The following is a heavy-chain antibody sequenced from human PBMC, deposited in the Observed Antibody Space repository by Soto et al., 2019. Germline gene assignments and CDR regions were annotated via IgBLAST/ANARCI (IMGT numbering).Heavy chain of an antibody. J-gene: IGHJ5*02. CDR2: ISGSGGST. V-gene: IGHV3-23*01. Sequence: GGSLRLSCAASGFTFSSYAMSWVRQAPGKGLEWVSAISGSGGSTYYADSVKGRFTISRDNSKNTLYLQMNSLRAEDTAVYYWAKCRYNWNYGWFDPWGQGTLVTVSS. CDR1: GFTFSSYA. CDR3: AKCRYNWNYGWFDP. D-gene: IGHD1-7*01.